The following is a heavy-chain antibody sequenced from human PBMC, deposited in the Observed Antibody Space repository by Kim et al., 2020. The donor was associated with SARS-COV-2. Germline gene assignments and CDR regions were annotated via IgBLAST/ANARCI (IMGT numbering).Heavy chain of an antibody. V-gene: IGHV3-48*02. Sequence: GGSLRLSCEASGFTLTSYNMIWVRQAPGKGLEWVSFIDSSAVRASYADSVKGRFTISRDKARNSLYLQMYSLRDDDTGVYYCARDQSFGGPRGHHYYGMDVWGQGTTVTVSS. CDR3: ARDQSFGGPRGHHYYGMDV. CDR1: GFTLTSYN. J-gene: IGHJ6*02. CDR2: IDSSAVRA. D-gene: IGHD3-3*01.